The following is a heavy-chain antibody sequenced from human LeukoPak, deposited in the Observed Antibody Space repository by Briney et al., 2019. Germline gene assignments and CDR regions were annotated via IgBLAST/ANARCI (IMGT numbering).Heavy chain of an antibody. CDR3: ARARGVGSSYPRSLGSFDY. J-gene: IGHJ4*02. CDR1: GGSITSYY. CDR2: LYTSGSS. V-gene: IGHV4-4*07. D-gene: IGHD3-16*02. Sequence: SETLSLTCTVSGGSITSYYWNWIRQPAGKGLEWIGRLYTSGSSNYSPSLKSRVTMSVDTSKNQFSLKLSSVTAADTAVYYCARARGVGSSYPRSLGSFDYWGQGTLVTVSS.